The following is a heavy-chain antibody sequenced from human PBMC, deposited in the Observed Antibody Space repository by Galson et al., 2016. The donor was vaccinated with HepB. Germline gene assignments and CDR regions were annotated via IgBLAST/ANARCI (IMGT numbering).Heavy chain of an antibody. CDR1: GGSIINYY. J-gene: IGHJ4*02. CDR2: LYSSGNG. D-gene: IGHD4-17*01. V-gene: IGHV4-4*07. Sequence: SETLSLTCTVSGGSIINYYWAWIRQPAGKGLEWIGRLYSSGNGNYNPSLNSRVTMSIATSKNQISLKVTSLTAADTAVYYCARGGSDGNYQFDYWGQGTRVTVSS. CDR3: ARGGSDGNYQFDY.